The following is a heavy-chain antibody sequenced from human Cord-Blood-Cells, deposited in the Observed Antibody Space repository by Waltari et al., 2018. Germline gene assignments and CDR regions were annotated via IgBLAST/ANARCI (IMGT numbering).Heavy chain of an antibody. V-gene: IGHV3-7*01. D-gene: IGHD2-21*01. J-gene: IGHJ3*02. CDR2: IKQDGSGK. CDR3: ARGLAGDDAFDI. Sequence: EVQLVESGGGLVQPGGSLRLSCAASGFTFSSYWMSWVRQAPGRGLGWVANIKQDGSGKYYVDSVKGRFTISRDNAKNSLYLQMNSLRAEDTAVYYCARGLAGDDAFDIWGQGTMVTVSS. CDR1: GFTFSSYW.